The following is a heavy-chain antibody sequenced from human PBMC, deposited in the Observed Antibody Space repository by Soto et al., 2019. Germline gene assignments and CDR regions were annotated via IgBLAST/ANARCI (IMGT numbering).Heavy chain of an antibody. D-gene: IGHD6-13*01. V-gene: IGHV2-5*02. CDR2: IYWADNK. CDR1: GLSLDTYGMG. Sequence: QITLKYSGPALVKPTQTLTLTSTFSGLSLDTYGMGLGWIRPSPGKGLEWGALIYWADNKRYSPSLKSRLTITKDTSNNRGVLTMTKVDPEDTGTYFCADRYSTSWYKWASNLWCEGAMGTVSS. CDR3: ADRYSTSWYKWASNL. J-gene: IGHJ3*01.